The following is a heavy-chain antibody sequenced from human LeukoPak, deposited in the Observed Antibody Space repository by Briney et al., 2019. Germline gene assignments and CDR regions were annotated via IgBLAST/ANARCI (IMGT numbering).Heavy chain of an antibody. CDR1: GGTFSSYA. CDR3: ARNPPTSSGPYGDYYYYMDV. Sequence: PGASVKVSCKASGGTFSSYAISWVRLAPGQGLEWMGGIIPIFGTANYAQKFQGRVTITTDESTSTAYMELSSLRSEDTAAYYCARNPPTSSGPYGDYYYYMDVWGKGTTVTVSS. V-gene: IGHV1-69*05. D-gene: IGHD6-19*01. CDR2: IIPIFGTA. J-gene: IGHJ6*03.